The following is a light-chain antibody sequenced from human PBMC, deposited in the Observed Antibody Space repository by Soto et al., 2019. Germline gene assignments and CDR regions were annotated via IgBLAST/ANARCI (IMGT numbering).Light chain of an antibody. Sequence: EIALTQSPATLSLSPGERATLSCRASQSVSSYLAWYQQKPVQAPRLLIYDASNRATGIPARFSGSGSGTDFTLTISSLEPEDFAVYYCQQRSNWPTWTFGQGTKVDIK. J-gene: IGKJ1*01. CDR2: DAS. V-gene: IGKV3-11*01. CDR3: QQRSNWPTWT. CDR1: QSVSSY.